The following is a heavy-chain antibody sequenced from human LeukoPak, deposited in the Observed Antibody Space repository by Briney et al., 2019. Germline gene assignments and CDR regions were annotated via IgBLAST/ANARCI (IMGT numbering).Heavy chain of an antibody. J-gene: IGHJ4*02. Sequence: GGSLRLSCAASGFTVSSNYMSWVRQAPGKGLEWVSVIYSGGSTYYADSVKGRFTISRDNSKNTLYLQMNSLRAEDTAVYYCARDLTSTTVTYFDYWGQGTLVTVSS. D-gene: IGHD4-17*01. CDR2: IYSGGST. CDR1: GFTVSSNY. V-gene: IGHV3-53*01. CDR3: ARDLTSTTVTYFDY.